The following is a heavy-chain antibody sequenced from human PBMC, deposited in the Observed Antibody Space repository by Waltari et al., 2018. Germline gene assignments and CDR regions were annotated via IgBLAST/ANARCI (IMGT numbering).Heavy chain of an antibody. CDR3: TRADGMTDLDY. CDR1: GFNFGDYA. CDR2: SRSKTYGGAP. V-gene: IGHV3-49*04. Sequence: EVQLAESGGGLVQPGRSLRLSCTASGFNFGDYAMTWVRQVPGEGLEWVGFSRSKTYGGAPEYAASVKGRFTISRDDSKSVAYLQMNSLRTEDTALYYCTRADGMTDLDYWGQGALVTVSS. J-gene: IGHJ4*02.